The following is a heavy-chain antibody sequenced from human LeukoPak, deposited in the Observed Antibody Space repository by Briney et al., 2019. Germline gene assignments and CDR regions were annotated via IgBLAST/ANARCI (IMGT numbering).Heavy chain of an antibody. V-gene: IGHV3-74*01. J-gene: IGHJ4*02. Sequence: GGSLRLSCAASGFTFSSYWMHWVRQAPGKGLVWVSRINSDGSSTSYADSVKGRFTISRDNAKNTLYLQMNSLRAEDTAVYYCARVPSWYGYFDYWGQGTLVTVSS. CDR3: ARVPSWYGYFDY. CDR1: GFTFSSYW. D-gene: IGHD6-13*01. CDR2: INSDGSST.